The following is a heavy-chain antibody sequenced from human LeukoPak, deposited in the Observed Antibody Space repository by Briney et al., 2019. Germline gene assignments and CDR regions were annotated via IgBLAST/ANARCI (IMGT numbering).Heavy chain of an antibody. CDR2: ISSSSSYI. CDR1: GFTFNNYE. V-gene: IGHV3-21*05. D-gene: IGHD6-19*01. CDR3: ARDLKKPTYSSGVVGGDY. J-gene: IGHJ4*02. Sequence: GGSLRLSCAASGFTFNNYEMNWVRQAPGKGLEWVSYISSSSSYIYYADSVKGRFTISRDNAKNSLYLQMNSLRAEDTAVYYCARDLKKPTYSSGVVGGDYWGQGTLVTVSS.